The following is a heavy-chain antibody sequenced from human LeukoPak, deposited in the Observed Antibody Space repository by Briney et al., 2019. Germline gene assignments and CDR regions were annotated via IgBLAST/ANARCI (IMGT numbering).Heavy chain of an antibody. Sequence: GGSLRLSCAASGFTFSSYWVHWVRQAPGKGLVWVSRVNTDGSTTGYADAVKGRFTISRDNAKNTLYLQMNSLRAEDTAVYYCARAHRSGSLDNWGQGTLVTVSS. CDR1: GFTFSSYW. V-gene: IGHV3-74*01. CDR3: ARAHRSGSLDN. CDR2: VNTDGSTT. D-gene: IGHD1-26*01. J-gene: IGHJ4*02.